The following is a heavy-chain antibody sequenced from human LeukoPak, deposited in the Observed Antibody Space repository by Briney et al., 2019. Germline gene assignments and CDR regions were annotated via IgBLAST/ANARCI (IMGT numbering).Heavy chain of an antibody. J-gene: IGHJ5*02. Sequence: SETLSLTCTVSGGSISSYYLSWVRQPQGKGLEWIGYIYYSGSTNYNPSLKSRVTISVDTSKNQFSLKLSSVTTAETAMYYRSRELVPPGATGDNWLDAGGQESLVTLSA. V-gene: IGHV4-59*12. CDR2: IYYSGST. CDR1: GGSISSYY. D-gene: IGHD2-2*01. CDR3: SRELVPPGATGDNWLDA.